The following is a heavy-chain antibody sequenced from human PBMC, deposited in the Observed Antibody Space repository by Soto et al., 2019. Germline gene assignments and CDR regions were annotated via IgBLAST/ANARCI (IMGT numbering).Heavy chain of an antibody. CDR2: ISGSGGST. J-gene: IGHJ3*02. Sequence: WGSLRLSCAASGFTFSSYAMSWVRQAPGKGLEWVSAISGSGGSTYYADSVKGRFTISRDNSKNTLYLQMNSLRAEDTAVYYCAKDLYDILTGYYLAEAFDIWGQGTMVTVSS. V-gene: IGHV3-23*01. D-gene: IGHD3-9*01. CDR3: AKDLYDILTGYYLAEAFDI. CDR1: GFTFSSYA.